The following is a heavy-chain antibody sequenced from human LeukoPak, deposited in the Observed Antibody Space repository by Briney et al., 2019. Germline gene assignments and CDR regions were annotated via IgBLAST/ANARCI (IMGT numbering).Heavy chain of an antibody. J-gene: IGHJ3*02. V-gene: IGHV4-39*07. CDR2: INHSGST. D-gene: IGHD4-17*01. CDR1: GGSISSSSYY. Sequence: PSETLSLTCTVSGGSISSSSYYWSWIRQPPGKGLEWIGEINHSGSTNYNPSLKSRVTISVDTSKNQFSLKLSSVTAADTAVYYCALTVTPSSGVFDIWGQGTMVTVSS. CDR3: ALTVTPSSGVFDI.